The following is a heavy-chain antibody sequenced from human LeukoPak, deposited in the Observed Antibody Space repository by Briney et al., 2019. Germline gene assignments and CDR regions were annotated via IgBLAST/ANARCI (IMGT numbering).Heavy chain of an antibody. CDR2: IIPIFGTA. CDR1: GGTFSSYA. Sequence: SVKVSCKASGGTFSSYAISWVRQAPGQGLEWMGGIIPIFGTANYAQKFQGRVTITADESTSTAYMELSSLRSEDTAVYYCARGSWDGYNPENAFDIWGQGTMVTVSS. CDR3: ARGSWDGYNPENAFDI. D-gene: IGHD5-24*01. V-gene: IGHV1-69*01. J-gene: IGHJ3*02.